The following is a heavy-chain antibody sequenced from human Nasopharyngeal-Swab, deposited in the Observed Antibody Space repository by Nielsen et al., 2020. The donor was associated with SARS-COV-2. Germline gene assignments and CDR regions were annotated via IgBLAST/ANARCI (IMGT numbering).Heavy chain of an antibody. CDR1: GFTVSSNY. CDR2: IYSGGST. D-gene: IGHD3-10*01. CDR3: AREWDYYGSGSFGAFDI. J-gene: IGHJ3*02. Sequence: GESLKISCAASGFTVSSNYMSWVRQAPGKGPEWVSVIYSGGSTYYADSVKGRFTISRDNSKNTLYLQMNSLRAEDTAVYYCAREWDYYGSGSFGAFDIWGQGTMVTVSS. V-gene: IGHV3-53*01.